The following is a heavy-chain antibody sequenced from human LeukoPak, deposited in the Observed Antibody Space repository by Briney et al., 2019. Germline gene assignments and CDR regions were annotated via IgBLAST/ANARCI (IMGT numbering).Heavy chain of an antibody. Sequence: ASVKVSCKASGYTFTSYDINWVRQATGQGLEWMGWMNPNSGNTGYAQKFQGRVTMTRNTSISTAYMELSSLRSEDTAVYYCARDLWEQQLVLRGGNWFDPWGQGTLVTVSS. D-gene: IGHD6-13*01. CDR2: MNPNSGNT. CDR3: ARDLWEQQLVLRGGNWFDP. J-gene: IGHJ5*02. CDR1: GYTFTSYD. V-gene: IGHV1-8*01.